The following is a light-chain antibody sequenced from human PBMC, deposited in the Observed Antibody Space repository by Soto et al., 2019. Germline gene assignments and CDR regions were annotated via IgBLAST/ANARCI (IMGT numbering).Light chain of an antibody. CDR2: GAS. V-gene: IGKV3-20*01. J-gene: IGKJ4*01. CDR3: QQYGSSPLT. Sequence: EIVLTQSPDTLSLSPGERATLSCRASQSFSSNYIAWYQQRPGQAPRLLIYGASSRPTGIPDRFSGSGSGTDFTLTITRLEPEDFAVYYCQQYGSSPLTVGGGSKLKIK. CDR1: QSFSSNY.